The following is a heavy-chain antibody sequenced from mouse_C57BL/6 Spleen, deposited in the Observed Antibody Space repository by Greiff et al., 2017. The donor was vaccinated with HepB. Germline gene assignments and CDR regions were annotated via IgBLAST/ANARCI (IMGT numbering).Heavy chain of an antibody. J-gene: IGHJ2*01. Sequence: QVQLQQPGAELVKPGASVKLSCKASGYTFTSYWMQWVKQRPGQGLEWIGEIDPSDSYTNYNQKFKGKATLTVDTSSSTAYMQLSSLTSEDSAVYYCAKITTGAYWGQGTTLTVSS. D-gene: IGHD1-1*01. CDR2: IDPSDSYT. V-gene: IGHV1-50*01. CDR1: GYTFTSYW. CDR3: AKITTGAY.